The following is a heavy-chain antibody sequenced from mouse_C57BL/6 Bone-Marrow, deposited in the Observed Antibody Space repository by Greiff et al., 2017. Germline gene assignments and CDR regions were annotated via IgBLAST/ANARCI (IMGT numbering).Heavy chain of an antibody. Sequence: EVKLVESGGDLVKPGGSLKLSCAASGFTFSSYGMSWVRQTPDKRLEWVATISSGGSYTYYPDSVKGRFTISRDNAKNTLYLQMSSLKSEDTAMYYWARPTVYYAMDYWGQGTSVTVSS. CDR1: GFTFSSYG. D-gene: IGHD1-1*01. CDR3: ARPTVYYAMDY. CDR2: ISSGGSYT. V-gene: IGHV5-6*01. J-gene: IGHJ4*01.